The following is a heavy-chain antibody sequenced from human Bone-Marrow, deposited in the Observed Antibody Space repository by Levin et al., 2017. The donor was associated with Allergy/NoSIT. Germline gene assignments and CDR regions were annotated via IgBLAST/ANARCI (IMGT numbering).Heavy chain of an antibody. Sequence: ASETLSLTCTVSGGSISSSSYFWGWIRQPPGTGLEWIGSIYYSGSTYYNPSLKSRVTISVDTSKNQFSLKLSSVTAANTAVYYCARSFLVAYSSSCYGYWGQGTLVTVSS. CDR2: IYYSGST. J-gene: IGHJ4*02. V-gene: IGHV4-39*07. D-gene: IGHD6-13*01. CDR1: GGSISSSSYF. CDR3: ARSFLVAYSSSCYGY.